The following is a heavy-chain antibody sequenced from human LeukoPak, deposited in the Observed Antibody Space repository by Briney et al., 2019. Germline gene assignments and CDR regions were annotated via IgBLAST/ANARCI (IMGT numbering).Heavy chain of an antibody. CDR2: ISGSGGST. J-gene: IGHJ4*02. V-gene: IGHV3-23*01. CDR3: AKIERDVG. CDR1: GFTFGSYA. Sequence: GGSLRLSCAASGFTFGSYAMYWVRQDPGKGLEWVSGISGSGGSTFYADSVKGRFTISRDNSKNTLYLQMNSLRAEDTAVYYCAKIERDVGWGQGTLVTVSS. D-gene: IGHD1-1*01.